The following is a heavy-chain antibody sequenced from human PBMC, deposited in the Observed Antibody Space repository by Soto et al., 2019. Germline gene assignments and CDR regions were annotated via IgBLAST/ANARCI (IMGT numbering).Heavy chain of an antibody. Sequence: RLSCAASGLTFSRYTMHWVRQAPGKGLEWVAVISYDGNNKYYADSVKGRFTISRDNSKNTLSLQMNSLRPEDTAVYYCARFRSERPFDYWGQGTLVTVSS. CDR1: GLTFSRYT. J-gene: IGHJ4*02. V-gene: IGHV3-30-3*01. CDR2: ISYDGNNK. CDR3: ARFRSERPFDY.